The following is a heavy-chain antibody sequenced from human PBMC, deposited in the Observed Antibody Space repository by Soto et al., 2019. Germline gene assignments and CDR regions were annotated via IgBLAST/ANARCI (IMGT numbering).Heavy chain of an antibody. Sequence: GGSLRLACAASGFTFSSYSMNWVRQAPGKGLEWVSSISSSSSYIYYADSVKGRFTISRDNAKNSLYLQMNSLRAEDTAVFYCAREDDIVVVTAAQSEYWGQGTLVTVSS. J-gene: IGHJ4*02. CDR2: ISSSSSYI. V-gene: IGHV3-21*01. D-gene: IGHD2-2*01. CDR3: AREDDIVVVTAAQSEY. CDR1: GFTFSSYS.